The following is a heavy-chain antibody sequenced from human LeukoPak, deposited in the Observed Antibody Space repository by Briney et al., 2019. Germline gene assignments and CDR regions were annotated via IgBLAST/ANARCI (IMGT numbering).Heavy chain of an antibody. J-gene: IGHJ4*02. Sequence: GGSLRLTCAASGFTVSSNYMSWVRQAPGKGLEWVSAISGSGGSTYYADSVKGRFTISRDNSKNTLYLQMNSLRAEDTAVYYCAKDYSSGGDYFDYWGQGTLVTVSS. CDR3: AKDYSSGGDYFDY. D-gene: IGHD6-19*01. V-gene: IGHV3-23*01. CDR2: ISGSGGST. CDR1: GFTVSSNY.